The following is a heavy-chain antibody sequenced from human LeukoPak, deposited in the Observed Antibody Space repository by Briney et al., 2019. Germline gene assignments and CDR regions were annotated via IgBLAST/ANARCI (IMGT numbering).Heavy chain of an antibody. Sequence: PGGSLRLSCEASGFTFSSYAMSWVRQAPGKGLEWVSAISSSGGSTYYADSEKGRLTISRDNSKNTLYLQMNSLRAEDTAVYYCARDHRGSLGIGLSASDNWFDPWGQGTLVTVSS. D-gene: IGHD1-26*01. CDR1: GFTFSSYA. V-gene: IGHV3-23*01. J-gene: IGHJ5*02. CDR2: ISSSGGST. CDR3: ARDHRGSLGIGLSASDNWFDP.